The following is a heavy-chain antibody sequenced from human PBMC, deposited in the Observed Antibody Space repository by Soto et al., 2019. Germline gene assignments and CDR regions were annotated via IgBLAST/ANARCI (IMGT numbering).Heavy chain of an antibody. J-gene: IGHJ4*02. D-gene: IGHD4-17*01. CDR2: IYYSGST. CDR3: ARADYGDYVPFDY. V-gene: IGHV4-31*03. CDR1: GGSLSSGVYY. Sequence: SETLSLTCPVSGGSLSSGVYYWSWIRQHPGKGLEWIGYIYYSGSTYYNPSLKSRVTISVDTSKNQFSLKLSSVTAADTAVYYCARADYGDYVPFDYWGQGTLVTVSS.